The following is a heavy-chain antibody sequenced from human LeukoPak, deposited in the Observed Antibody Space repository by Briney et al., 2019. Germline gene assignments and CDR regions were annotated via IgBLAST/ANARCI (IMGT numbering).Heavy chain of an antibody. Sequence: PSETLSLTCTVSGGSISSYYWSWIRQPPGKGLEWIGYIYYSGSTNYNPSLKSRVTISVDTSKNQFSLKLSSVTAADTAVYYCAATGDFWSGYYYFDYWGQGTLVTVSS. V-gene: IGHV4-59*01. J-gene: IGHJ4*02. D-gene: IGHD3-3*01. CDR2: IYYSGST. CDR1: GGSISSYY. CDR3: AATGDFWSGYYYFDY.